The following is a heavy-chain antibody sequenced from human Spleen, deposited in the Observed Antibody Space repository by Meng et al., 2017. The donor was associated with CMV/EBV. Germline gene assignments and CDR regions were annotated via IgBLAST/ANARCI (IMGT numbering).Heavy chain of an antibody. Sequence: VRLQGAGQGLVQASEVLSLPCTVSGGSISGDYWGWIRQPAGKGLEWIVRIYSTGSTNYNSSLKSRVTMSVDTSKNQFSLRLNSVTAADTGVYYCARVRSSSWSGAKWGDYFDYWGQGTLVTVSS. J-gene: IGHJ4*02. CDR2: IYSTGST. CDR1: GGSISGDY. D-gene: IGHD6-13*01. CDR3: ARVRSSSWSGAKWGDYFDY. V-gene: IGHV4-4*07.